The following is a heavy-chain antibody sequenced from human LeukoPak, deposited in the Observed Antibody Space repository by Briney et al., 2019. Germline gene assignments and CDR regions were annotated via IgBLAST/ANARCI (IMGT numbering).Heavy chain of an antibody. V-gene: IGHV4-30-2*01. J-gene: IGHJ4*02. D-gene: IGHD3-3*01. Sequence: PSETLSLTCTVSGGSISSGGYYWSWIRQPPGKGLEWIGYIYHSGSTYYNPSLKSRVTISVDRSKNQFSLKLSSVTAADTAVYYCARHPKSGITIFGVVIGPRAYFDYWGQGTLVTVSS. CDR3: ARHPKSGITIFGVVIGPRAYFDY. CDR1: GGSISSGGYY. CDR2: IYHSGST.